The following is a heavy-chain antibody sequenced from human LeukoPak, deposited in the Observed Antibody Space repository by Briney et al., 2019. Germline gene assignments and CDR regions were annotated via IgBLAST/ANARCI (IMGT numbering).Heavy chain of an antibody. V-gene: IGHV1-69*04. CDR1: GGTFSSYA. J-gene: IGHJ4*02. Sequence: ASVKVSCKASGGTFSSYAISWVRQAPGQGLEWMGRIIPILGIANYAQKFQGRVTITADKSTSTAYMELSSLRSEDTAVYYCARFPGSGWYANDYWGQGTLVTVSS. CDR3: ARFPGSGWYANDY. CDR2: IIPILGIA. D-gene: IGHD6-19*01.